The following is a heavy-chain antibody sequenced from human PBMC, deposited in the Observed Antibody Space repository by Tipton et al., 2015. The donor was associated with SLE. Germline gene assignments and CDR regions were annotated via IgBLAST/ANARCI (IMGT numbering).Heavy chain of an antibody. CDR2: IYYSGST. CDR3: ARTFPYGGFDP. Sequence: TLSLTCTVSGGSISSYYWSWIRQPPGKGLEWIGYIYYSGSTNYNPSLKSRVTISVDTSKNQFSLTLSSVTAADTAVYYCARTFPYGGFDPWGQGTLVTVSS. J-gene: IGHJ5*02. V-gene: IGHV4-59*01. CDR1: GGSISSYY. D-gene: IGHD4-23*01.